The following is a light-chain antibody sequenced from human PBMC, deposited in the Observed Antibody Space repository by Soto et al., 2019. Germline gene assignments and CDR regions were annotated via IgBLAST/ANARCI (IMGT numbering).Light chain of an antibody. CDR3: QQRSNWPWT. V-gene: IGKV3-11*01. CDR2: DAS. Sequence: IVLTQSPATLSFSPCERATLSCRASQSVSSYLAWYQQKPGQAPRLLIYDASNRATGIPARFSGSGSGTDFTLTISSLEPEDFAVYYCQQRSNWPWTFGQGTKVDIK. CDR1: QSVSSY. J-gene: IGKJ1*01.